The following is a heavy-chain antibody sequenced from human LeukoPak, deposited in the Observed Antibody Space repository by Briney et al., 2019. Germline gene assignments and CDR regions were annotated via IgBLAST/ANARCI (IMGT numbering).Heavy chain of an antibody. Sequence: ASVKVPCKASGYTFTGYYMHWVRQAPGQGLEWMGWINPNSGGTNYAQKFQGRVTMTRDTSISTAYMELSRLRSDDTAVYYCARAILRYSSGWYPGYWGQGTLVTVSS. J-gene: IGHJ4*02. V-gene: IGHV1-2*02. CDR2: INPNSGGT. CDR1: GYTFTGYY. CDR3: ARAILRYSSGWYPGY. D-gene: IGHD6-19*01.